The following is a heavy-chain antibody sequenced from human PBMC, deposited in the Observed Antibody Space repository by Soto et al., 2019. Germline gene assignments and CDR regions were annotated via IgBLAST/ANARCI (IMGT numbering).Heavy chain of an antibody. J-gene: IGHJ4*02. CDR2: ISYDGSNK. CDR3: AREYHSLRGGDLSPSFDY. D-gene: IGHD2-21*02. CDR1: GFTFRSYG. V-gene: IGHV3-30-3*01. Sequence: QVQLVESGGGVVQPGRSLRLSCAASGFTFRSYGMHWVRQAPGKGLEWVAVISYDGSNKYYADSVKGRFTISRDNSKNTLYLQMNSLRAEDTAVYYCAREYHSLRGGDLSPSFDYWGQGTLVTVSS.